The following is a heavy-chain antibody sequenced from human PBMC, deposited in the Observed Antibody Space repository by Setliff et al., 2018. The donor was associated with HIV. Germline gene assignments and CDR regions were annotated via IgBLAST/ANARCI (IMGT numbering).Heavy chain of an antibody. CDR1: GFTLSSYA. CDR2: ISYDGSNK. V-gene: IGHV3-30*01. J-gene: IGHJ4*02. Sequence: GGSLRLSCAASGFTLSSYAMHWVRQAPGKGLEWVAVISYDGSNKYYADSVKGRFTISRDNSKNTLYLQMNSLRAEDTVVYYCAKTQTVITVYGPFDSWGQGTPVTVSS. D-gene: IGHD4-4*01. CDR3: AKTQTVITVYGPFDS.